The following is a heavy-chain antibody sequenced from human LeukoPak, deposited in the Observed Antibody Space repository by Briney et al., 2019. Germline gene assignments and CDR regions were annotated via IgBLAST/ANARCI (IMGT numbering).Heavy chain of an antibody. D-gene: IGHD2-15*01. CDR2: IKQDGSEK. Sequence: PGGSLRLSCAASGFTVSSNYMSWVRQAPGKGLEWVANIKQDGSEKYYVDSVKGRFTISRDNAKNSLYLQMNSLRAEDTAVYYCARATVVRFFDYWGQGTLVTVSS. J-gene: IGHJ4*02. CDR3: ARATVVRFFDY. CDR1: GFTVSSNY. V-gene: IGHV3-7*01.